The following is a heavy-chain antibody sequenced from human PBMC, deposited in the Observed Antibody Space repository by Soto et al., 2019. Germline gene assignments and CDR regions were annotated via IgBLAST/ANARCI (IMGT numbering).Heavy chain of an antibody. CDR1: GYAFSNYG. CDR3: ARGSWSEGFDP. CDR2: ITAYNRNT. Sequence: ASVRVSCKASGYAFSNYGISWVRQAPGQGLEWMGWITAYNRNTNYAQKLRGRVTMTTDTSTSTAYMDLRIPRSDDTAAYYCARGSWSEGFDPWGQGTLVTVSS. V-gene: IGHV1-18*04. D-gene: IGHD6-6*01. J-gene: IGHJ5*02.